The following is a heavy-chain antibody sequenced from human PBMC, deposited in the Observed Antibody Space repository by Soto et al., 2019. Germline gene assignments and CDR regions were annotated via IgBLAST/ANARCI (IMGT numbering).Heavy chain of an antibody. Sequence: ASVKVSCKASGYTITSYGISWVRQAPGQGLEWMGWISAYNGNTNYAQKLQGRVTMTTDTSTSTAYMELRSLRSDDTAVYYCARDQVVVVPAATWFDPWGQGTLVTVSS. CDR1: GYTITSYG. D-gene: IGHD2-2*01. J-gene: IGHJ5*02. V-gene: IGHV1-18*01. CDR2: ISAYNGNT. CDR3: ARDQVVVVPAATWFDP.